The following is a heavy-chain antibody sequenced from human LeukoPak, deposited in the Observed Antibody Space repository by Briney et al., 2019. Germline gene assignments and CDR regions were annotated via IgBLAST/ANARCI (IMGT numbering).Heavy chain of an antibody. CDR1: GYTFTSYG. D-gene: IGHD6-13*01. Sequence: ASVKVSCKASGYTFTSYGISWVLQAPGQGLEWMGWISAYNGNTNYAQKLQGRVTMTTDTSTSTAYMELRSLRSDDTAVYYCASWVLAAAGQYNWFDPWGQGTLVTVSS. CDR3: ASWVLAAAGQYNWFDP. J-gene: IGHJ5*02. CDR2: ISAYNGNT. V-gene: IGHV1-18*01.